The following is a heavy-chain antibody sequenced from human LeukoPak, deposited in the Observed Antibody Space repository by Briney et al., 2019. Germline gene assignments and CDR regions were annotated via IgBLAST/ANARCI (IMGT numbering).Heavy chain of an antibody. CDR2: ISWNSGTI. V-gene: IGHV3-9*01. J-gene: IGHJ4*02. CDR3: AKGPYYNVRGVDY. Sequence: GGSLRLSCAASGFTFDDYAMRWVRQAPGKGLEWVSGISWNSGTIGYGDSVRGRFTISRDSAKNSLYLHMNSLRVEDTAFYYCAKGPYYNVRGVDYGGQGTLVTVSS. CDR1: GFTFDDYA. D-gene: IGHD3-10*02.